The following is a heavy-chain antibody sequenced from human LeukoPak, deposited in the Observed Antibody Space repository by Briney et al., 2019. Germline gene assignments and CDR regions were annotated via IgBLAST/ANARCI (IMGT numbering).Heavy chain of an antibody. CDR2: INPNSGGT. CDR3: ARELRTSSVVYFDY. Sequence: ASVKVSCKASGYTFTGYYMHWVREAPGQGLEWMGWINPNSGGTNYAQKFQGRVTMTRDTSISTAYMELSRLRSDDTAVYYCARELRTSSVVYFDYWGQGTLVTVSS. CDR1: GYTFTGYY. V-gene: IGHV1-2*02. J-gene: IGHJ4*02. D-gene: IGHD6-6*01.